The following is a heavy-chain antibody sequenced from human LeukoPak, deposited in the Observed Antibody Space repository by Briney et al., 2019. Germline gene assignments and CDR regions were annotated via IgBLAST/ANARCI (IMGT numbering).Heavy chain of an antibody. D-gene: IGHD5-24*01. V-gene: IGHV3-7*01. J-gene: IGHJ4*02. CDR1: GFTFSSYW. CDR3: ARHQQGEMATIEMDY. Sequence: GGSLRLSCAASGFTFSSYWMSWVRQAPGKGLEWVANIKQDGSEKYYVDSVKGRFTISRDNAKNSLYLQMNSLRAEDTAVYCCARHQQGEMATIEMDYWGQGTLVTVSS. CDR2: IKQDGSEK.